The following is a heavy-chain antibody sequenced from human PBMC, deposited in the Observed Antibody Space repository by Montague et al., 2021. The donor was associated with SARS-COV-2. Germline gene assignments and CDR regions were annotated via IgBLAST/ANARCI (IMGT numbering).Heavy chain of an antibody. CDR2: IHHIVGT. D-gene: IGHD2-2*01. CDR1: GDSMSSNNW. V-gene: IGHV4-4*02. Sequence: SETLSLTCAVSGDSMSSNNWWTWVRQSPGKVLWWVEEIHHIVGTNYNPSLNSRVSISVDKSRNQFSLHLNSVTAADTAFYYCATVCGGCRATSCYLYNWGRGTLVTVSS. J-gene: IGHJ4*02. CDR3: ATVCGGCRATSCYLYN.